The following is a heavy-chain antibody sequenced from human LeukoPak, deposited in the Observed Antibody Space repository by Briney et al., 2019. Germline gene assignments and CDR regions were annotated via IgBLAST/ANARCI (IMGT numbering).Heavy chain of an antibody. Sequence: GGSLRLSCAASGFTFSSYEMNWVRQAPGKGLEWVSYISSSGSTIYYADSVKGRFTISRDNAKNSLYLQMNSLRAEDTAVYYCAKVAGYCSGGSCYYFDYWGQGTLVTVSS. CDR1: GFTFSSYE. D-gene: IGHD2-15*01. J-gene: IGHJ4*02. CDR3: AKVAGYCSGGSCYYFDY. V-gene: IGHV3-48*03. CDR2: ISSSGSTI.